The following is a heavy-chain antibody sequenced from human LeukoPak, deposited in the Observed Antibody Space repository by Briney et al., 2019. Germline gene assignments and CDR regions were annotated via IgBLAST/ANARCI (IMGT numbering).Heavy chain of an antibody. J-gene: IGHJ4*02. CDR2: ISYDGSNK. V-gene: IGHV3-30-3*01. CDR3: ATAPRGTLGAGFDY. Sequence: GRSLRLSCAASGFTFSSYAMHWVRQAPGKGLEWVAVISYDGSNKYYADSVKGRFTISRDNAKNTLYLQMNSLGAEDTAVYYCATAPRGTLGAGFDYWGQGTLVTVSS. CDR1: GFTFSSYA. D-gene: IGHD1-1*01.